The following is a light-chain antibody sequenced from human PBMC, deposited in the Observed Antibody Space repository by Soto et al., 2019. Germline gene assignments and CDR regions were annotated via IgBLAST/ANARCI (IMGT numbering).Light chain of an antibody. Sequence: EIVLTQSPGTLSLSPGERATLSCRASQSFSRSYLAWYQQKPGQAPRLVIYGASSRATGIPDSFSGSGSGTDFTLTISRLEPEDFAVYYCQQYGTSGWTFGQGTKLEIK. CDR2: GAS. CDR3: QQYGTSGWT. V-gene: IGKV3-20*01. CDR1: QSFSRSY. J-gene: IGKJ2*01.